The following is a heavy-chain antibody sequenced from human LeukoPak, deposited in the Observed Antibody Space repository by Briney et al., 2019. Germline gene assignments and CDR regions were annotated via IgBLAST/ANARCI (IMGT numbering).Heavy chain of an antibody. D-gene: IGHD5-12*01. Sequence: GGSLRLSCAASGFTFSYNWMHWVRQAPGKGLEWVANINQDESEKYYVDSVKGRFTISRDNAKNSLSLQMHSLRVEDTAVYYCARDFRYEGDYWGQGTLVTVSS. CDR2: INQDESEK. J-gene: IGHJ4*02. CDR3: ARDFRYEGDY. V-gene: IGHV3-7*01. CDR1: GFTFSYNW.